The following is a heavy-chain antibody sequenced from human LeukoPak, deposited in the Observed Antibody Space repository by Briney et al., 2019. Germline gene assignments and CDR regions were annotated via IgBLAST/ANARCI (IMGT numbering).Heavy chain of an antibody. CDR1: GFTFDDYA. CDR3: ASYGGNSGYFDY. J-gene: IGHJ4*02. Sequence: PGGSLRLSCAASGFTFDDYAMHWVRQAPGKGLEWVSGISWNSGSIGYADSVKGRFTISRDNAKNSLYLQMNSLRAEDTALYYCASYGGNSGYFDYWGQGTLVTVSS. V-gene: IGHV3-9*01. CDR2: ISWNSGSI. D-gene: IGHD4-23*01.